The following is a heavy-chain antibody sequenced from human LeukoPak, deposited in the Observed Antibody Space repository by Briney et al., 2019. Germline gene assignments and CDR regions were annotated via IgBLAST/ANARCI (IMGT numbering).Heavy chain of an antibody. CDR1: GFTFSKYS. V-gene: IGHV3-21*01. J-gene: IGHJ4*02. D-gene: IGHD1-26*01. CDR3: ARAKTSGSYLYDY. CDR2: IGTSSSYI. Sequence: GGSLRLSCAASGFTFSKYSMTWVRQAPGKGLEWVSSIGTSSSYIYYADSMKGRFTVSRDNAKKSLYLQVSSLRAEDTAVYYCARAKTSGSYLYDYWGQGTLVTVSS.